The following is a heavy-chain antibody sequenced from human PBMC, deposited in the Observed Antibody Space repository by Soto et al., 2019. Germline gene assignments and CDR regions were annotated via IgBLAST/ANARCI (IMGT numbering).Heavy chain of an antibody. CDR2: ISYDGSNK. Sequence: GGSLRLSCAAPGFTFISYGMHWVRQAPGKGLEWVAVISYDGSNKYYADSVKGRFTISRDNSKNTLYLQMNSLRAEDTAVYYCATGRGDGYNDWGQGTLVTVSS. CDR1: GFTFISYG. J-gene: IGHJ4*02. V-gene: IGHV3-30*03. D-gene: IGHD5-12*01. CDR3: ATGRGDGYND.